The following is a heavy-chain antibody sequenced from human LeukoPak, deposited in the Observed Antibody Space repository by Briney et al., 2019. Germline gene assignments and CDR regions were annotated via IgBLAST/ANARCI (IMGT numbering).Heavy chain of an antibody. J-gene: IGHJ4*02. CDR2: IYYSGST. V-gene: IGHV4-59*08. CDR1: GGSIGGYY. Sequence: SETLSLTCTVSGGSIGGYYWSWIRQPPGKGLEWIGYIYYSGSTDYNPSLKSRVTISVDTSKNQFSLKLSSVTAADTAVYYCARRVSGSLYYFDYWGQGTLVTVSS. D-gene: IGHD3-10*01. CDR3: ARRVSGSLYYFDY.